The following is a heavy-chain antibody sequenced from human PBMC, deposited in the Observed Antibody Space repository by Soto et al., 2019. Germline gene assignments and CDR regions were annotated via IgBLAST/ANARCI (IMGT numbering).Heavy chain of an antibody. D-gene: IGHD6-19*01. V-gene: IGHV3-23*01. CDR1: GFTFSSYS. J-gene: IGHJ4*02. CDR2: ISGGGGTT. Sequence: GGSLRLSCAASGFTFSSYSMTWVRQAPGKGLEWVSAISGGGGTTFYADSVKGRFTISRDNSKNTLYLQMNSLRAEDTAVYYCADARSGWHYDYWGQGAPVTVSS. CDR3: ADARSGWHYDY.